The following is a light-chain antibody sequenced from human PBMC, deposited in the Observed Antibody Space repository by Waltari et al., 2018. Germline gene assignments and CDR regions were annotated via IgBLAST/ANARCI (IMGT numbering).Light chain of an antibody. CDR1: SSDVGNYKR. Sequence: QSALTQPASVSGSPGQSITISCTGTSSDVGNYKRVSWYQQHPGKAPKLMIYAVSKRPSVVADRFSGSKSGDMASLTISGLQPEDEAEYFCSSYAGSSKVVFGGGTKVTVL. V-gene: IGLV2-23*02. CDR2: AVS. J-gene: IGLJ2*01. CDR3: SSYAGSSKVV.